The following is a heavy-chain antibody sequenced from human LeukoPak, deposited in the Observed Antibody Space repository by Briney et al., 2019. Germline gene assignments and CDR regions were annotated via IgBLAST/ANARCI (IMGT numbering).Heavy chain of an antibody. D-gene: IGHD7-27*01. CDR1: AASISSGGYY. V-gene: IGHV4-31*03. J-gene: IGHJ3*02. CDR3: ARGSSHWGDAFDI. Sequence: SQTLSLTCTVSAASISSGGYYWPWIRQHPGKGLEWIGYSYNSGSTYYNPSLKSRITISVDTSKNQFSLKLNSVTAADTAVYYCARGSSHWGDAFDIWGQGTMVTVSS. CDR2: SYNSGST.